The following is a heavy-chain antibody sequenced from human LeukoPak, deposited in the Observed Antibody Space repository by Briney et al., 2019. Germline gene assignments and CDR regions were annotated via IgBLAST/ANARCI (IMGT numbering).Heavy chain of an antibody. D-gene: IGHD3-22*01. Sequence: SETLSLTCAVYGGSFSGYYLSWIRQPPGKGLEWIGEINHSGSTNYNPSLKSRVTISVDTSKNQFSLKLSSVTAADTAVYYCARRGITMIVVARGWFDPWGQGTLVTVSS. V-gene: IGHV4-34*01. J-gene: IGHJ5*02. CDR1: GGSFSGYY. CDR2: INHSGST. CDR3: ARRGITMIVVARGWFDP.